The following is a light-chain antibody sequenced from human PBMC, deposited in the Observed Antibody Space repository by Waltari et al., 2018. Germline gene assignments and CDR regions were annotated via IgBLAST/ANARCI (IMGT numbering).Light chain of an antibody. CDR1: QTFGKY. V-gene: IGKV3-20*01. CDR3: QHYVRLPAT. CDR2: DAS. Sequence: EIVLTQSPGTLSLSPGERATLSCRASQTFGKYLAWYQQKPGQAPRLLIYDASIRASGIPDRFSGSGSGTDFSLTISTLEPEDFAVYYCQHYVRLPATFGQGTKVEI. J-gene: IGKJ1*01.